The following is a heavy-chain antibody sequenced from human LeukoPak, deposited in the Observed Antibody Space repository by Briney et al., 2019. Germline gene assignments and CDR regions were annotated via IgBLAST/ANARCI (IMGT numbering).Heavy chain of an antibody. CDR1: GFAFSSYS. Sequence: GGSLRLSCAASGFAFSSYSMTWVRQAPGRRLEWVSYISSSGTTIYYADSVKGRFTISRDNAKISLSLQMNSLRDEDTAVYYCARDGLRSGSYDYWGQGTLVTVSA. V-gene: IGHV3-48*02. J-gene: IGHJ4*02. D-gene: IGHD1-26*01. CDR3: ARDGLRSGSYDY. CDR2: ISSSGTTI.